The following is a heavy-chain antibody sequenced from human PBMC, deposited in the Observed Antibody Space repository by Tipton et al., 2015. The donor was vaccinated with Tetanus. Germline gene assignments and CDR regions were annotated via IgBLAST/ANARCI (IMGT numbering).Heavy chain of an antibody. CDR1: GFTFTTYW. CDR3: VKGTWCDY. J-gene: IGHJ4*02. Sequence: SLRLSCAASGFTFTTYWMGWVRQAPGKGLEWVAYITKNGSESHYVDSVKGRFTISRDNAKSSLYLQMNSLRADDTAIYYCVKGTWCDYWGQGTLVTASS. V-gene: IGHV3-7*03. CDR2: ITKNGSES. D-gene: IGHD2-8*02.